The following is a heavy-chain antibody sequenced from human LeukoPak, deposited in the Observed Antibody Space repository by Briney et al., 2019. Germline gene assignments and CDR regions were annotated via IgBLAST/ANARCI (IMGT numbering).Heavy chain of an antibody. D-gene: IGHD1-26*01. Sequence: GGSLRLSCAASGFTFSSYWMSWVRQAPGKGLEWVSVIYSGGSTYYADSVKGRFTISRDNSKNTLHLQLHSLRLDDTALYYCARDATVGASYFDLWGQGALVAVS. CDR3: ARDATVGASYFDL. J-gene: IGHJ4*02. CDR1: GFTFSSYW. CDR2: IYSGGST. V-gene: IGHV3-66*01.